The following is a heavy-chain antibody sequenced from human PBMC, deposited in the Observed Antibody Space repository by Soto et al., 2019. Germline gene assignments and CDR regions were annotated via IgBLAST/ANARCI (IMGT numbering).Heavy chain of an antibody. CDR3: ARGPSYYYDSSGYAGIVQWLTFDI. CDR2: ISAYNGNT. V-gene: IGHV1-18*01. D-gene: IGHD3-22*01. Sequence: GASVKVSCEASGYTFTSYGISWVRQATGQGLEWMGWISAYNGNTNYAQKLQGRVTMTTDTSTSTAYMELRSLRSDDTAVYYCARGPSYYYDSSGYAGIVQWLTFDIWGQGTMVTVSS. J-gene: IGHJ3*02. CDR1: GYTFTSYG.